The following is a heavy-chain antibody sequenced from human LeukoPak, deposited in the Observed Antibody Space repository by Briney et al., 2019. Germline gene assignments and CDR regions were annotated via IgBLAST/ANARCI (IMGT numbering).Heavy chain of an antibody. D-gene: IGHD5-12*01. Sequence: SETLSLTCTVSGGSISSDDYYWSWIRQPPGKGLEWIGYIYYSGSTYYNPSPKSRVTISVDTSKNQFSLKLSSVTAADTAVYYCARATTKYSGPGSLGYWGQGTLVTVSS. CDR2: IYYSGST. J-gene: IGHJ4*02. CDR1: GGSISSDDYY. V-gene: IGHV4-30-4*01. CDR3: ARATTKYSGPGSLGY.